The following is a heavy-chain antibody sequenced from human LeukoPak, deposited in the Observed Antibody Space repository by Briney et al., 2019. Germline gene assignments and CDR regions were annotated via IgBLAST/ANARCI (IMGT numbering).Heavy chain of an antibody. CDR2: ISWNSGSI. CDR3: AKGIAVTLPFLDY. D-gene: IGHD6-19*01. J-gene: IGHJ4*02. CDR1: GFTFDDYA. V-gene: IGHV3-9*03. Sequence: PGRSLRLSCAASGFTFDDYAMHWVRQAPGKGLEWVSGISWNSGSIGYADSVKGRFTISRDNAKNSLYLQMNSLRAEDMALYYCAKGIAVTLPFLDYWGQGTLVTVSS.